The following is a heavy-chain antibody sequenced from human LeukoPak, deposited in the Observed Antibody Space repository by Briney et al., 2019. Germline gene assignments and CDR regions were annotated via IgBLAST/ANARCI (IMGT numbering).Heavy chain of an antibody. V-gene: IGHV1-8*03. CDR3: ARAAGEYGWFDP. CDR2: MNPNSGNT. D-gene: IGHD3-10*01. J-gene: IGHJ5*02. CDR1: GYTFTSYD. Sequence: ASVKVSCTASGYTFTSYDIDWVRQATGQGLEWMGWMNPNSGNTGYAQKFQGRVTITRNTSISTAYMELSSLRSEDTAVYYCARAAGEYGWFDPWGQGTLVTVSS.